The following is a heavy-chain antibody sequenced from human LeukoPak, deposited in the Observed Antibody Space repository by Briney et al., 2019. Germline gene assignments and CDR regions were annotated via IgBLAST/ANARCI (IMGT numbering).Heavy chain of an antibody. D-gene: IGHD6-13*01. CDR1: GFTFDDYA. J-gene: IGHJ1*01. CDR3: AEALSIKYSSAWYEYFHY. Sequence: GGSLRLSCAASGFTFDDYAMHWVRQAPGKGLEWVSGISWNSGDIGYADSVKGRFTISRDNAKNSLYLQMNSLRAEDTALYYCAEALSIKYSSAWYEYFHYWGQGTLVTVSS. V-gene: IGHV3-9*01. CDR2: ISWNSGDI.